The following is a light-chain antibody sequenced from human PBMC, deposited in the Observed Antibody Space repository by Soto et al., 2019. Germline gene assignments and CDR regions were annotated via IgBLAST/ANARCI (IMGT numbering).Light chain of an antibody. CDR3: QHYNTYSWT. V-gene: IGKV1-5*03. Sequence: DIQMTQSHSILSASLGDRVTITCRASQSISSWLAWYQQKPGKAPNLLIHKASHLESGVPSRFSGSVSGTEFNLTLSRLQPGDCATYEGQHYNTYSWTVGQGTKVDIK. CDR2: KAS. CDR1: QSISSW. J-gene: IGKJ1*01.